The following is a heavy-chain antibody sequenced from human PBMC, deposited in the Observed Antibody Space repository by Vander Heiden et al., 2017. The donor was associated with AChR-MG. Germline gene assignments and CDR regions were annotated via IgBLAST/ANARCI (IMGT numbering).Heavy chain of an antibody. CDR2: IIPIFGTA. D-gene: IGHD3-10*01. J-gene: IGHJ5*02. CDR3: ARRLMGRGVTDNWFDP. Sequence: HVQLVQSGAEVKKPGSSVKLSCNASGGTFSSYAISWVRQAPGQGLEWMGGIIPIFGTANYAQKFQGRVTITADESTSTAYMELSNLRSEETAVYYCARRLMGRGVTDNWFDPWCQGTLVDVSS. CDR1: GGTFSSYA. V-gene: IGHV1-69*01.